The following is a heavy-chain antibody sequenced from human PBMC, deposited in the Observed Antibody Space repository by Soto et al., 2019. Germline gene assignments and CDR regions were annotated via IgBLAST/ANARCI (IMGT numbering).Heavy chain of an antibody. CDR1: GFTFSSYG. D-gene: IGHD6-25*01. CDR2: ISYDGSNK. Sequence: GGSLRLSCAASGFTFSSYGMHWVRQAPGKGLEWVAVISYDGSNKYYADSVKGRFTISRDNSKNTLYLQMNSLRAEDTAVYYCAKELRSGYNSLPPCFDYWGQGTLVTVSS. J-gene: IGHJ4*02. CDR3: AKELRSGYNSLPPCFDY. V-gene: IGHV3-30*18.